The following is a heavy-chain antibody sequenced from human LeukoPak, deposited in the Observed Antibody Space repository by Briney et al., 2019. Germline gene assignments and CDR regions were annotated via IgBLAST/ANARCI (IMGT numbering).Heavy chain of an antibody. V-gene: IGHV3-53*01. CDR2: IYSGGST. J-gene: IGHJ4*02. Sequence: GGSLRVSCAASGFTVSSNYMSWVRQAPGKGLEWVSTIYSGGSTYYADSVQGRFTISRDNSKNTLYLQMNSLRGEDTAVYYCARNGYTSGWYRNWGQGTLVTVSS. CDR1: GFTVSSNY. D-gene: IGHD6-19*01. CDR3: ARNGYTSGWYRN.